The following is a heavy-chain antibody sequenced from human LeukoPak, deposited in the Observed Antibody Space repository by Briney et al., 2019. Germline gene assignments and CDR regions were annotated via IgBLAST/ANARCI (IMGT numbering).Heavy chain of an antibody. CDR2: MNPNSGNT. J-gene: IGHJ6*02. D-gene: IGHD3-10*01. V-gene: IGHV1-8*01. CDR1: GYTFTSYD. Sequence: VASVKVSCKASGYTFTSYDINWVRQATGQGLEWMGWMNPNSGNTGYAQRFQGRVTMTRNTSISTAYMELSSLRSEDTAVYYCARVKMVRGALNNYYYYFGMDVWGQGTTITVSS. CDR3: ARVKMVRGALNNYYYYFGMDV.